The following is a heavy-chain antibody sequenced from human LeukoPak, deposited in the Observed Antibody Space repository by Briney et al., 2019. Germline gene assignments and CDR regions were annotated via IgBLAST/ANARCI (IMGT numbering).Heavy chain of an antibody. Sequence: SETLSLTCAVYGGSFSGYYWSWIRQPPGKGLEWIGEINHSGSTNYNPSLKSRVTISVDRSKNQFSLKLSSVTAADTAVYYCARDTRYCSGGSCYPGNWFDPWGQGTLVTVSS. CDR1: GGSFSGYY. D-gene: IGHD2-15*01. CDR3: ARDTRYCSGGSCYPGNWFDP. J-gene: IGHJ5*02. CDR2: INHSGST. V-gene: IGHV4-34*01.